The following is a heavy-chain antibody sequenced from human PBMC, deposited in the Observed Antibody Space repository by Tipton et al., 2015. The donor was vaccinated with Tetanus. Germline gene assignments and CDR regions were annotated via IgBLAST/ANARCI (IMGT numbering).Heavy chain of an antibody. D-gene: IGHD5-12*01. J-gene: IGHJ4*02. CDR2: SSSRGTTT. V-gene: IGHV3-11*01. CDR1: GFALGDYY. Sequence: GSLRLSCAASGFALGDYYMSWIRQAPGKGLEWISYSSSRGTTTYYTDSVRGRFTISRDNAKNSLYLLLNSLRADDTAVYYCARDGGGNDGSYVDYWGQGALVTVSS. CDR3: ARDGGGNDGSYVDY.